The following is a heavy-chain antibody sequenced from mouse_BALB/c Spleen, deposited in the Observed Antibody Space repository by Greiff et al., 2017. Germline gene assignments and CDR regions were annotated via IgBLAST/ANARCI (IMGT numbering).Heavy chain of an antibody. V-gene: IGHV1-4*01. CDR2: INPSSGYT. Sequence: VQLQQSGAELARPGASVKMSCKASGYTFTSYTMHWVKQRPGQGLEWIGYINPSSGYTNYNQTFKDKATLTADKSSSTAYMQLSSLTSEDSAVYYCARRGNYPYAMDYWGQGTSVTVSS. D-gene: IGHD2-1*01. CDR1: GYTFTSYT. J-gene: IGHJ4*01. CDR3: ARRGNYPYAMDY.